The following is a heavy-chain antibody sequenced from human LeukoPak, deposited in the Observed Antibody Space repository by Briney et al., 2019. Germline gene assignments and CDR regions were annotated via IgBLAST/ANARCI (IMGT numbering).Heavy chain of an antibody. Sequence: PGGSLRLSCAASGFTFSSYGMHWVRQAPGKGLEWVAVISYDGSNKYYADSVKGRFTISRDNSKNTLYLQMNSLRAEDTAVYYCGKGGLAILGVVFAYGGQEPLATVSS. CDR2: ISYDGSNK. V-gene: IGHV3-30*18. CDR3: GKGGLAILGVVFAY. CDR1: GFTFSSYG. J-gene: IGHJ4*02. D-gene: IGHD3-3*01.